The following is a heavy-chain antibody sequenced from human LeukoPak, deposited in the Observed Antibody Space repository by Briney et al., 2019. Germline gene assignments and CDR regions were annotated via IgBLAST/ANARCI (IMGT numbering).Heavy chain of an antibody. CDR3: ARTIAAAGTEDY. Sequence: SETLSLTCTVSGGSISSYYWSWIRQPPGKGLEWIGYIYYSGSTNYNPSLKSRVTISVDTSKNQFSLKLSSVTAADTAVYYCARTIAAAGTEDYWGQGTLVTVSS. CDR1: GGSISSYY. J-gene: IGHJ4*02. CDR2: IYYSGST. V-gene: IGHV4-59*01. D-gene: IGHD6-13*01.